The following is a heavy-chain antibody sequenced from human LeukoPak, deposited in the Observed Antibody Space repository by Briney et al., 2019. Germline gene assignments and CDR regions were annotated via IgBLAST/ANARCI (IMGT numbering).Heavy chain of an antibody. Sequence: PGGSLRLSCAASGFTFTSYVMSWVRQAPGKGLDWVSHISGSGATTFYADSVKGRFTISRDNSKNTLYLQMNSLRAEDTAIYYSAKSRAAAFDSWGQGTLVSVSS. J-gene: IGHJ4*02. CDR2: ISGSGATT. CDR1: GFTFTSYV. V-gene: IGHV3-23*01. D-gene: IGHD6-13*01. CDR3: AKSRAAAFDS.